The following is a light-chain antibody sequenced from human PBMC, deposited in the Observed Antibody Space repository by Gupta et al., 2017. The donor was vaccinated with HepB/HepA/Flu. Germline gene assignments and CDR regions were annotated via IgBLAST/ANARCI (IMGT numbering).Light chain of an antibody. CDR1: QSVSTSY. J-gene: IGKJ5*01. CDR2: GTS. Sequence: EIVLTQSPGTVSVSPGERVTLSYRASQSVSTSYLAWYQQKPGQAPRLLIYGTSNRATGIPDRFSGSGSGTDFTLTISRLEPEDFAVYYCQQVGHSPITFGQGTLMEIK. CDR3: QQVGHSPIT. V-gene: IGKV3-20*01.